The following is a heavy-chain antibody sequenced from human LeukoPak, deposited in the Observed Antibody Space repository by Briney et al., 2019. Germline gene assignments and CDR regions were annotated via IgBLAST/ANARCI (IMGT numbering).Heavy chain of an antibody. CDR2: ISGSGDST. CDR1: GITFSRYT. Sequence: GRSLRLSCAASGITFSRYTMTWVRQAPGKGLEWVSGISGSGDSTPYADSVKGRFTISRGNSKNTLYLQMNSLRAEDTAIYYCARGGMGAYYYYGLDVWGQGTTVTVSS. D-gene: IGHD3-16*01. CDR3: ARGGMGAYYYYGLDV. V-gene: IGHV3-23*01. J-gene: IGHJ6*02.